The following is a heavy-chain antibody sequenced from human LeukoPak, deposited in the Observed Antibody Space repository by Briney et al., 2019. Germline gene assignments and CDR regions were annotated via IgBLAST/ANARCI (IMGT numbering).Heavy chain of an antibody. V-gene: IGHV3-74*01. CDR1: GFTFSSYW. CDR2: INSDGSST. CDR3: ARDQGSGGRRFDY. Sequence: GGSLRLSCAASGFTFSSYWMHWVRQAPGKGLVWVSRINSDGSSTSYANSVKGRFTIARDNAKNTLYLQMNSLRAEDTAVYYCARDQGSGGRRFDYWGQGTLVTVSS. D-gene: IGHD2-15*01. J-gene: IGHJ4*02.